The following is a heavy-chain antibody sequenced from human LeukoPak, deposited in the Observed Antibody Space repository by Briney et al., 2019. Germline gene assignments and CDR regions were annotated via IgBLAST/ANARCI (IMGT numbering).Heavy chain of an antibody. CDR1: GFTFSSYG. V-gene: IGHV3-30*02. CDR2: IRYDGSKK. Sequence: GGSLRLSCAASGFTFSSYGMNWVRQAPGKGLEWVAFIRYDGSKKYSADSVKGRFTISSDNSKNTLYLQMNSLRAEDTAVYYCAKDYNRAYYYGSGFDYWGQGTLVTVSS. J-gene: IGHJ4*02. CDR3: AKDYNRAYYYGSGFDY. D-gene: IGHD3-10*01.